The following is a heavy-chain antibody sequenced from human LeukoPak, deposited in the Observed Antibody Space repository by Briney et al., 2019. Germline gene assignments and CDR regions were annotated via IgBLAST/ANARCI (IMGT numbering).Heavy chain of an antibody. CDR3: ARDFIWGGSGFDY. V-gene: IGHV4-59*01. CDR1: GGSISSYY. Sequence: SETLSLTCTVSGGSISSYYWSWIRQPPGKGLEWIGYIYYSGSTNYNPSLKSRVTISVDTSKNQFSLKLSSVTAADTAVYYCARDFIWGGSGFDYWGQGTLVTVSS. D-gene: IGHD3-3*01. J-gene: IGHJ4*02. CDR2: IYYSGST.